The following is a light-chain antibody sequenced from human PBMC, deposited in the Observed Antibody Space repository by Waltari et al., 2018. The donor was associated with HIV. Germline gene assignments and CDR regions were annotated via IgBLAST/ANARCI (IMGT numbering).Light chain of an antibody. CDR2: AAS. V-gene: IGKV1-39*01. CDR3: QQSYSTPPYT. CDR1: QSISSY. J-gene: IGKJ2*01. Sequence: DIPMTPSPSSLSASVGDRVTITCRASQSISSYLNLYQQKPGKAPKLLIYAASSLQSGVPSRFSGSGSGTDFTLTISSLQPEDYATYYWQQSYSTPPYTVGQGTKLEIK.